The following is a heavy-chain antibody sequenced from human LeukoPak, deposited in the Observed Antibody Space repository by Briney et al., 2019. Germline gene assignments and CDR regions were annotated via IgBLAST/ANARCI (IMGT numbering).Heavy chain of an antibody. CDR2: IYHSGST. CDR1: GGSISSGYY. V-gene: IGHV4-38-2*02. CDR3: ARVSGSPKWPYYFDY. D-gene: IGHD3-10*01. Sequence: PSETLSLTCTVSGGSISSGYYWGWIRQPPGKGLEWIGSIYHSGSTYYNPSLKSRVTISVDTSKNQFSLKLSSVTAADTAVYYCARVSGSPKWPYYFDYWGQGTLVTVSS. J-gene: IGHJ4*02.